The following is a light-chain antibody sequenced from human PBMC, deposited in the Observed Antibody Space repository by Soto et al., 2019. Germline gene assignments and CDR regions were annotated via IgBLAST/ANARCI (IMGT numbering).Light chain of an antibody. J-gene: IGKJ1*01. V-gene: IGKV1-5*01. CDR2: DAS. CDR1: QSSSSW. CDR3: QHYSSYSEA. Sequence: DIQMTQYPSTLSASVGDSVTITFRASQSSSSWLAWYQQKPGKAPKLLIYDASSLESGVPSRFSGSGSGTDFTLTISSLQPDDFATYYCQHYSSYSEAFGQGTKVDIK.